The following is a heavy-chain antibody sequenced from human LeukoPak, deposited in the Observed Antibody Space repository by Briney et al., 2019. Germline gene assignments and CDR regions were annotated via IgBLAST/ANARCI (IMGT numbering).Heavy chain of an antibody. CDR1: GYTFTSYD. D-gene: IGHD3-22*01. CDR3: ARGGYDSSGYYSFDY. J-gene: IGHJ4*02. V-gene: IGHV1-8*01. CDR2: MNPNSGNT. Sequence: ASVKVSCKASGYTFTSYDINWVRQATGQGLEWMGWMNPNSGNTGYAQKFQGRVTMTRNTSISTAYMELSSLRSEDTAVYYCARGGYDSSGYYSFDYWDQGTLVTVSS.